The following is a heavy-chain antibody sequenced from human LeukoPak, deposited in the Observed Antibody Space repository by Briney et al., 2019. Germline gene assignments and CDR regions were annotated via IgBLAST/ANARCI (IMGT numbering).Heavy chain of an antibody. J-gene: IGHJ4*02. CDR1: GGTFSSYA. D-gene: IGHD5-12*01. Sequence: SVKVSCKASGGTFSSYAISWVRQAPGQGLEWMGGIIPIFGTANYAQKFQGRVTITADESTSTAYMELSSLRSEDTAVYYCARRQDIVATISDYYFDYWGQGTLVTVSS. CDR3: ARRQDIVATISDYYFDY. V-gene: IGHV1-69*13. CDR2: IIPIFGTA.